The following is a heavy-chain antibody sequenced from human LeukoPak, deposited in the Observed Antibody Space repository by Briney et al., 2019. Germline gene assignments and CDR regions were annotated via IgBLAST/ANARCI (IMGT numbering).Heavy chain of an antibody. CDR1: GFNFSSYS. J-gene: IGHJ4*02. CDR2: ISSSSSFI. Sequence: PGGSLRLSCAGSGFNFSSYSMSWVRQAPWKGLEFVSSISSSSSFIYYADSVKGRFTISRDNAKNSLYLQMNSLRAEDTAVYYCARSSTPAGTPLFDYWGQGTLVTVSS. D-gene: IGHD3-10*01. V-gene: IGHV3-21*01. CDR3: ARSSTPAGTPLFDY.